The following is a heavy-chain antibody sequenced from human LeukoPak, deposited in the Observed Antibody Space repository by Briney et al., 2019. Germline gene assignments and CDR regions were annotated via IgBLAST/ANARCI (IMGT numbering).Heavy chain of an antibody. J-gene: IGHJ4*02. D-gene: IGHD6-19*01. V-gene: IGHV1-18*01. Sequence: ASVKVSCKTSGYTFTSYGISWVRQAPGQGLEWMGWISGYNGNTNYAQKLQGRVTMTTDTSTSTAYMELRSLRSDDTAVYYCARGSGWYGDGGFDYWGQGTLVTVSS. CDR2: ISGYNGNT. CDR1: GYTFTSYG. CDR3: ARGSGWYGDGGFDY.